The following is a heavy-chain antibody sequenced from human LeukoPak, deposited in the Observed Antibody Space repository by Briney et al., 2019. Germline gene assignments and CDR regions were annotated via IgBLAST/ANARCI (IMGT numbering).Heavy chain of an antibody. D-gene: IGHD5-18*01. CDR2: IIPIFGTA. J-gene: IGHJ5*02. CDR3: ARGYSYPNWFDP. Sequence: ASVKVSCKASGGTFSSYAISWVRQAPGQGLEWMGGIIPIFGTANYAQKFQGRVTITADESTSTAYMELSSLRSEDTAVYYCARGYSYPNWFDPWGQGTLVTVSS. V-gene: IGHV1-69*13. CDR1: GGTFSSYA.